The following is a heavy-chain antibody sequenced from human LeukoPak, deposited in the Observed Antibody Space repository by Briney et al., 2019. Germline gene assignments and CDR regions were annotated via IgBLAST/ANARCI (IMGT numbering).Heavy chain of an antibody. CDR2: ISFDGNNK. Sequence: GGSLRLSCAASGFAFSTYAMHWVRQAPGKGLEWVPVISFDGNNKYYADSVKGRFTISRDNSKNTLYLQMNSLRPEDTAVYYCARGADYDFWSGPDYWGQGTLVTVSS. CDR1: GFAFSTYA. D-gene: IGHD3-3*01. CDR3: ARGADYDFWSGPDY. V-gene: IGHV3-30-3*01. J-gene: IGHJ4*02.